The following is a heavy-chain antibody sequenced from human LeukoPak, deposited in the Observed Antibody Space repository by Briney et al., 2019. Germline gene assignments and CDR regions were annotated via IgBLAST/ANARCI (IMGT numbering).Heavy chain of an antibody. CDR2: ISYDGSNK. D-gene: IGHD3-22*01. J-gene: IGHJ4*02. Sequence: GGSLRLSCAASGFTFSSYGMHWVRQAPGKGLEWVAVISYDGSNKYYADSVKGRFTISRDNSKNTLYLQMNSLRAEDTAVYYCAKDPRYYYDSSGYYSQRYFDYWGQGTLVTVSS. CDR1: GFTFSSYG. CDR3: AKDPRYYYDSSGYYSQRYFDY. V-gene: IGHV3-30*18.